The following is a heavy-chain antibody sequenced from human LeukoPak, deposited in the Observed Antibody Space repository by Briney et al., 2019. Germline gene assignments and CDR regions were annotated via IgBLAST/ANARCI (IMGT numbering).Heavy chain of an antibody. CDR3: ARVGDIVLMVYAITFDP. CDR2: IYHSGST. V-gene: IGHV4-30-2*01. D-gene: IGHD2-8*01. J-gene: IGHJ5*02. Sequence: PSQTLSLTCAVSGGSISSGGYSWSWIRQPPGKGLEWIGYIYHSGSTYYNPSLKSRVTISVDTSKNQFSLKLSSVTAADTAVYYCARVGDIVLMVYAITFDPWGQGTLVTVSS. CDR1: GGSISSGGYS.